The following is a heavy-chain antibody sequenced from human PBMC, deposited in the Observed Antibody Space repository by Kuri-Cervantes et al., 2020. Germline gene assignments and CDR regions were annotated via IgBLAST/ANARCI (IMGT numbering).Heavy chain of an antibody. D-gene: IGHD4-17*01. CDR2: TYYRSKWYN. J-gene: IGHJ4*02. CDR3: ARAVYGDYGDFDY. V-gene: IGHV6-1*01. Sequence: SQTLSLTCAISGDSVSSNSAAWNWIRRSPSRGLEWLGRTYYRSKWYNDYAVSVKSRITINPDTSKNQFSLQLNSVTPEDTAVYYCARAVYGDYGDFDYWGQGTLVTVSS. CDR1: GDSVSSNSAA.